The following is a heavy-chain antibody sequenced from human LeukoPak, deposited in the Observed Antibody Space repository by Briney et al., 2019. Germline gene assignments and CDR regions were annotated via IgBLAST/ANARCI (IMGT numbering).Heavy chain of an antibody. CDR2: INPNSGGT. V-gene: IGHV1-2*02. Sequence: ASVKLSCKASGYTFTGYYMHWVRQAPGQGLEWMGWINPNSGGTNYAQKFQGRVTMTRDTSISTAYMELSRLRSDDTAVYYCARATGARRYYYMDVWGKGTTVTVSS. CDR1: GYTFTGYY. CDR3: ARATGARRYYYMDV. J-gene: IGHJ6*03. D-gene: IGHD1-14*01.